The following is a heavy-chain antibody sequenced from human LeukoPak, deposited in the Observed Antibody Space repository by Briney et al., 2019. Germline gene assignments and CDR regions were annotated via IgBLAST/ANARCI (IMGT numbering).Heavy chain of an antibody. D-gene: IGHD3-10*01. J-gene: IGHJ3*02. CDR3: AKDSGLAFDI. CDR2: ISGSGGST. V-gene: IGHV3-23*01. CDR1: GFTVSSNC. Sequence: GGSLRLSCVGSGFTVSSNCMSWVRQAPGKGLEWVSAISGSGGSTYYADSVKGRFTISRDNSKNTLYLQMNSLRAEDTAVYYCAKDSGLAFDIWGQGTMVTVSS.